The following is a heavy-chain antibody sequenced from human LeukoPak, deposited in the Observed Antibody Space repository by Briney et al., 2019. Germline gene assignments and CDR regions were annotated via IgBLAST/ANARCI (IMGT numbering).Heavy chain of an antibody. Sequence: ASVKVSCKASGYTFTGYYMHWVRQAPGQGLEWMGRINPNSGGTNCRVTMTRDTSISTAYMELSRLRSDDTAVYYCARGDYSSSWSVYYYYYYGMDVWGQGTTVTVSS. CDR1: GYTFTGYY. CDR2: INPNSGGT. V-gene: IGHV1-2*06. CDR3: ARGDYSSSWSVYYYYYYGMDV. J-gene: IGHJ6*02. D-gene: IGHD6-13*01.